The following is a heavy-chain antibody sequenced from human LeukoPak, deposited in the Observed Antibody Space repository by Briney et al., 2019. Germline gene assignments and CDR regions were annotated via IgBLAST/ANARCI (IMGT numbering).Heavy chain of an antibody. D-gene: IGHD2-2*01. CDR2: INHSGST. J-gene: IGHJ5*02. CDR1: GGSFSGYY. Sequence: PSETLSLTCAVYGGSFSGYYWSWIRQPPGKGLEWIGEINHSGSTNYNPSLKSRVTISVDTSKNQFSLKLSSVTAADTAVYYCAGLGYCSSTSCPMNWFDPWGQGTLVTVSS. CDR3: AGLGYCSSTSCPMNWFDP. V-gene: IGHV4-34*01.